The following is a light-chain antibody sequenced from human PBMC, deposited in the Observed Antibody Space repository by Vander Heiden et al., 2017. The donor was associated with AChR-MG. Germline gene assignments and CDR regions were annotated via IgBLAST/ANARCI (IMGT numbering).Light chain of an antibody. CDR3: QQSYSTPRA. CDR2: AAS. CDR1: QSISSY. V-gene: IGKV1-39*01. J-gene: IGKJ4*01. Sequence: DIKMTQSPSSLSASVGDRVTITSRASQSISSYLNWYQQKPGKAPKLLIYAASSLQSGVPYRFSGSGSGTDFTLTISSLQPEDVATYYCQQSYSTPRAFGGGTKVEIK.